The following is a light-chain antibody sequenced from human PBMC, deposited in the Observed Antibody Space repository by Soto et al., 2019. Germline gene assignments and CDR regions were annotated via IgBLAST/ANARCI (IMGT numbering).Light chain of an antibody. J-gene: IGKJ5*01. CDR2: DAS. CDR3: QQRKNWQVT. Sequence: DIQMTQSPSTLSASVGDRVTITCRASQSISSWLAWYQQKPGKAPKLLIYDASNRATGIPARFSGSGSGTDFTLTISSLEPEDFAVYYCQQRKNWQVTFGQGTRLETK. V-gene: IGKV1-5*01. CDR1: QSISSW.